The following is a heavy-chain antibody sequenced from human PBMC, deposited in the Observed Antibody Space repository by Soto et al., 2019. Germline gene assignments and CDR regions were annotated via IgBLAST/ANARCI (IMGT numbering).Heavy chain of an antibody. V-gene: IGHV3-72*01. CDR2: TRNKANSYTT. D-gene: IGHD3-22*01. Sequence: PGGSLRLSCAASGFTFSDHYMDWVRQAPGKGLEWVGRTRNKANSYTTEYAASVKGRFTISRDDSKNSLYLQMNSLKTEDTAVYYCARAPPYYDSSGYYHDYWGQGTLVTVSS. J-gene: IGHJ4*02. CDR3: ARAPPYYDSSGYYHDY. CDR1: GFTFSDHY.